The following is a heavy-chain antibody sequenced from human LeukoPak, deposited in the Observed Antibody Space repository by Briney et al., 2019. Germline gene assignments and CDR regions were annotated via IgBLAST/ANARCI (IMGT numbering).Heavy chain of an antibody. J-gene: IGHJ5*02. CDR3: ACYYSSSSYWFDP. V-gene: IGHV4-30-2*01. Sequence: SETLSLTCTVSGGSISSGGYYWSWIRQPPGKSLEWIGYIYHSGSTNYNPSLKSRVTISVDTSKNQFSLKLSSVTAADTAVYYCACYYSSSSYWFDPWGQGTLVTVSS. CDR1: GGSISSGGYY. CDR2: IYHSGST. D-gene: IGHD6-6*01.